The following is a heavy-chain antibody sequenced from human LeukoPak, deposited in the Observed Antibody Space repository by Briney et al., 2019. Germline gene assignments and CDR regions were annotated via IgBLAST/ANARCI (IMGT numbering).Heavy chain of an antibody. V-gene: IGHV3-13*01. CDR1: GFTFSSYD. Sequence: PGGSLRLSCAASGFTFSSYDMHWVRQATGKGLEWVSAIGTAGDTYYPGSVKGRFTISRENAKNSLYLQMNSLRAGDTAVYYCARAGYSSGWSPHYFDYWGQGTLVTVSS. D-gene: IGHD6-19*01. CDR3: ARAGYSSGWSPHYFDY. J-gene: IGHJ4*02. CDR2: IGTAGDT.